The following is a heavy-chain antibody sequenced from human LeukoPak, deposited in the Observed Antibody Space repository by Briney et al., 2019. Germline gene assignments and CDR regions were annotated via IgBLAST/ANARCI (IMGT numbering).Heavy chain of an antibody. Sequence: GGSLRLSCAASGFTFSTNYMSWVRQAPGKGLEWVSVIYSGGSPYYADSVKGRFTISRDNSKNTVYLQMNSLRAEDTAIYYCAKDGDIVVVVAATAYPFDYWGQGTLVTVSS. J-gene: IGHJ4*02. V-gene: IGHV3-53*01. CDR2: IYSGGSP. D-gene: IGHD2-15*01. CDR3: AKDGDIVVVVAATAYPFDY. CDR1: GFTFSTNY.